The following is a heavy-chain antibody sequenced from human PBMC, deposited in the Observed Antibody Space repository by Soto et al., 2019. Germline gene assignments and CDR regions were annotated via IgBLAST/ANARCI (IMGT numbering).Heavy chain of an antibody. D-gene: IGHD2-15*01. Sequence: GGSLRLSCAASGFTFSSYGMHWVRQAPGKGLEWVAVISYDGSNKYYADSVKGRFTISRDNSKDTLYLQMNSLRAEDTAVYYCAKAQDIVVVVAATIFDYWGQGTLVTVSS. CDR2: ISYDGSNK. J-gene: IGHJ4*02. CDR3: AKAQDIVVVVAATIFDY. CDR1: GFTFSSYG. V-gene: IGHV3-30*18.